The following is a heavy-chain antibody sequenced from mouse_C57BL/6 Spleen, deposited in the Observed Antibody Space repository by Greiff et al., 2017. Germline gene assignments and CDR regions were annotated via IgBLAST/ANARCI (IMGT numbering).Heavy chain of an antibody. V-gene: IGHV1-82*01. CDR3: ARQLRLPYAMDY. CDR1: GYAFSSSW. CDR2: IYPGDGDT. J-gene: IGHJ4*01. Sequence: VQLQESGPELVKPGASVKLSCKASGYAFSSSWMNWVKQRPGKGLEWIGRIYPGDGDTNYNGKFKGKATLTADKSSSTAYMQLSSLTAEDSAVYFCARQLRLPYAMDYWGQGTSVTVSS. D-gene: IGHD3-2*02.